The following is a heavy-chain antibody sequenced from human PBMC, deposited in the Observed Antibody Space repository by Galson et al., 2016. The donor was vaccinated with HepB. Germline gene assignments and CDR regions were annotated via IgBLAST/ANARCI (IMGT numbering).Heavy chain of an antibody. Sequence: SETLSLTCAVYGGSFSGYYWSWIRQAPGQGLEWLGEINHGGSTNYNPSLKTRVTILVDTSKKQFSLTLTSVTAADTSVYYCARDRGDYSSSSGRQYCFDYWGQGTLVTVSS. J-gene: IGHJ4*02. CDR2: INHGGST. D-gene: IGHD6-6*01. V-gene: IGHV4-34*01. CDR1: GGSFSGYY. CDR3: ARDRGDYSSSSGRQYCFDY.